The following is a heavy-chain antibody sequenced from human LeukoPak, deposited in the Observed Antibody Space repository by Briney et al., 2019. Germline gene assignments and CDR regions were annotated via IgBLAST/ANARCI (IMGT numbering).Heavy chain of an antibody. CDR2: IYTSGSS. J-gene: IGHJ4*02. CDR1: GASIRSYY. V-gene: IGHV4-4*07. Sequence: KASGTLSLTCTVSGASIRSYYWTWIRQPAGKGLEWLGRIYTSGSSKYNPSLKSRVTMSLDTSKNQFSLKLVSVTAADTAVYYCARRGQWLVRETYFDYWGQGTLVTVSS. D-gene: IGHD6-19*01. CDR3: ARRGQWLVRETYFDY.